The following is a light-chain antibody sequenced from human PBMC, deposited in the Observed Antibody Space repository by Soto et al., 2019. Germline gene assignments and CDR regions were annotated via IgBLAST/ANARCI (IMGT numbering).Light chain of an antibody. CDR2: DVT. CDR1: SSDVGAFNH. CDR3: SSYTTRNTEV. Sequence: QSVLTQPASVSGSPGQSISISCIGTSSDVGAFNHVSWYQHHPGKAPQLIIYDVTSRPSGVSNRFSASKSGNTASLTISGLQAEDEADYYCSSYTTRNTEVFGTGTKVTVL. J-gene: IGLJ1*01. V-gene: IGLV2-14*03.